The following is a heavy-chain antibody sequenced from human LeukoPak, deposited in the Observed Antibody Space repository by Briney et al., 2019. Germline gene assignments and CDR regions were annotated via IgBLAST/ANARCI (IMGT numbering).Heavy chain of an antibody. V-gene: IGHV1-18*01. CDR2: ISAYNGNT. J-gene: IGHJ4*02. CDR3: ARGRWDFWSGYYTDY. Sequence: ASVKVSCKASGYTFTSYAMNWVRQAPGQGLEWMGWISAYNGNTNYAQKLQGRVTMTTDTSTSTAYMELRSLRSDDTAVYYCARGRWDFWSGYYTDYWGQGTLVTVSS. CDR1: GYTFTSYA. D-gene: IGHD3-3*01.